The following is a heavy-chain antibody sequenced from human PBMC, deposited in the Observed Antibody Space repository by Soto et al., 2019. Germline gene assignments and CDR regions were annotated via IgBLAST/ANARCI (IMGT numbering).Heavy chain of an antibody. J-gene: IGHJ6*02. V-gene: IGHV3-7*01. Sequence: EVQLVESGGGLVQPGGSLRLSCAASGFTFSSYWMSWVRQAPGKGLEWVANIKQDGSEKYYVGSVKGRFTISRDNAKNSLYLQMNSLRAEDTAVYYCARDLTVTTDYYYGMDVWGQGTTVTVSS. CDR1: GFTFSSYW. CDR2: IKQDGSEK. CDR3: ARDLTVTTDYYYGMDV. D-gene: IGHD4-17*01.